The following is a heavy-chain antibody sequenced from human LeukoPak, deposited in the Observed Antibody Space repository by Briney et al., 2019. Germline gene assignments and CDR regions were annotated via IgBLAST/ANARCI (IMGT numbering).Heavy chain of an antibody. CDR1: GFTFSSYA. CDR2: ISGSGGST. CDR3: AKGQSGWYSGY. V-gene: IGHV3-23*01. Sequence: GGSLRLSCAASGFTFSSYAMNWVRQAPGKGLEWVSGISGSGGSTYYADSVKGRFTISRDNSKNTLYLQMNSLRAEDTAIYYCAKGQSGWYSGYWGQGTLVTVSS. J-gene: IGHJ4*02. D-gene: IGHD6-19*01.